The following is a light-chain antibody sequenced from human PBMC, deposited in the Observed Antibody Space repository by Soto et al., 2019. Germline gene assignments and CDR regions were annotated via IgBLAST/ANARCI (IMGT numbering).Light chain of an antibody. Sequence: EIVLTQSPGTLSLSPGERATLSCRASQSLTSSYLAWYQQKPGQAPRLLIYGASSSATGGPDRFSGSVSGTDFTLTISRLEPEDFAVYYCQQYASSPPSSKFGQGTKLEIK. J-gene: IGKJ2*01. CDR2: GAS. V-gene: IGKV3-20*01. CDR3: QQYASSPPSSK. CDR1: QSLTSSY.